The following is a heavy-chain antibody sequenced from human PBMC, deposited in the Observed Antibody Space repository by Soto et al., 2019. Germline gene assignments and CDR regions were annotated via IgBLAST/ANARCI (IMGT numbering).Heavy chain of an antibody. V-gene: IGHV3-9*01. CDR2: ISWNSGSI. CDR1: GFTFDDYA. D-gene: IGHD6-6*01. J-gene: IGHJ4*02. CDR3: AKAPSYPPYYFDY. Sequence: EVQLVESGGGLVQPGRSLRLSCAASGFTFDDYAMHWVRQAPGKGLEWVSGISWNSGSIGYADSVKGRFTISRDNAKNSLYLQMNSLRAEDTALYYCAKAPSYPPYYFDYWGQGTLVTVSS.